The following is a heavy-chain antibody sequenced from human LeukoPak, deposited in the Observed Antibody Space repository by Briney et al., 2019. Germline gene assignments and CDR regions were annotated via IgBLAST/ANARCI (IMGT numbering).Heavy chain of an antibody. CDR2: INHSGST. Sequence: SEALSLTCAVYGGSFSGYYWSWIRQPPGKGLEWIGEINHSGSTNYNPSLKSRVTISVDTSKNQFSLKLSSVTAADTAVYYCARGPSTGYFDYWGQGTLVTVSS. J-gene: IGHJ4*02. CDR3: ARGPSTGYFDY. CDR1: GGSFSGYY. V-gene: IGHV4-34*01.